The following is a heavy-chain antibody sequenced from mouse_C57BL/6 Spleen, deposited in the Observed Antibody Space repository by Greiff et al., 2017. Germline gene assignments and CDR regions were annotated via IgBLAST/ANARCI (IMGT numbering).Heavy chain of an antibody. CDR1: GYTFTSYW. J-gene: IGHJ1*03. CDR2: IYPGSGST. V-gene: IGHV1-55*01. Sequence: QVQLQQPGAELVKPGASVKMSCKASGYTFTSYWITWVKQRPGQGLEWIGDIYPGSGSTNYNEKFKSKATLTVDTSSSTAYMQLSSLTSEDSAVYYCARDYYDYDESFYWYFDVWGTGTTVTVSS. D-gene: IGHD2-4*01. CDR3: ARDYYDYDESFYWYFDV.